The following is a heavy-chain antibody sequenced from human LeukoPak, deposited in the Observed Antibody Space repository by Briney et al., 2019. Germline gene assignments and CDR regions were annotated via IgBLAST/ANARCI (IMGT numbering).Heavy chain of an antibody. CDR1: DYSISSGYY. Sequence: PSETLSLTCTVSDYSISSGYYWGWIRQPPGKGLEWIGSIYHNGVTYSNASLRSRLSISVDTSKNQFSLKLSSVTAADTAVYYCARGGGNGGGWVGHFYYMDVWGKGTTVTVSS. D-gene: IGHD4-23*01. J-gene: IGHJ6*03. CDR3: ARGGGNGGGWVGHFYYMDV. CDR2: IYHNGVT. V-gene: IGHV4-38-2*02.